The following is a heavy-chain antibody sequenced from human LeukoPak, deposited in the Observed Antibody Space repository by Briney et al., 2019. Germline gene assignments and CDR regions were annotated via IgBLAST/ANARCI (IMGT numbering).Heavy chain of an antibody. J-gene: IGHJ6*03. CDR1: GFTVSSNY. Sequence: PGGSLRLSCAASGFTVSSNYMSWVRHAPGKRLVWVSVIYSGGSTYYADSVKGRFTISRDNSKNTLYLQMNSLRAEDTAVYYCARSPGATPYCSGGSCYRNYYYYMDVWGKGTTVTISS. CDR3: ARSPGATPYCSGGSCYRNYYYYMDV. V-gene: IGHV3-66*01. CDR2: IYSGGST. D-gene: IGHD2-15*01.